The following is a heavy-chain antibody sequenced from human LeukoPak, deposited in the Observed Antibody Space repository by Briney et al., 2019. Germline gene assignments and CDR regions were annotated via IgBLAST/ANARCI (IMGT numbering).Heavy chain of an antibody. J-gene: IGHJ4*02. CDR3: ARDQYYYDSSGYLTFDY. Sequence: SQTLSLACHVSGVSISSYYWSWIRQPAGKGMEWLGRIHTSGSTNYNPSLKSRVTMSVDTSKNQFSLKLSSVTAADTAVYYCARDQYYYDSSGYLTFDYWGQGTLVTVSS. CDR1: GVSISSYY. D-gene: IGHD3-22*01. CDR2: IHTSGST. V-gene: IGHV4-4*07.